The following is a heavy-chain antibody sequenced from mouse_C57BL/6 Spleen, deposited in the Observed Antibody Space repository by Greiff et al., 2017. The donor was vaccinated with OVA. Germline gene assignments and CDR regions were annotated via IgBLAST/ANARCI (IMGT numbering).Heavy chain of an antibody. D-gene: IGHD6-5*01. CDR2: IHPNSGST. J-gene: IGHJ4*01. Sequence: QVQLQQPGAELVKPGASVKLSCKASGYTFTSYWMHWVKQRPGQGLEWIGMIHPNSGSTNYNEKFKSKATLTVDKSSSTAYMQLSSLTSEDSAVYYCARPYDFYAMDDWGQGTSVTVSS. CDR1: GYTFTSYW. CDR3: ARPYDFYAMDD. V-gene: IGHV1-64*01.